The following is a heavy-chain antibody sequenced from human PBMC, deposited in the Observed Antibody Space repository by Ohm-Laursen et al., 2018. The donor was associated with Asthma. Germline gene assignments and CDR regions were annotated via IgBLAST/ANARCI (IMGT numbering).Heavy chain of an antibody. D-gene: IGHD2-8*02. J-gene: IGHJ4*02. CDR1: GFPSSRYA. CDR3: ARAIKGYCSGGACSQYFDS. CDR2: TYYDGGYK. V-gene: IGHV3-30*04. Sequence: SLRLSCAASGFPSSRYAIHWVRQAPGKGLEWVAVTYYDGGYKYSTDSVRGRFTISRDSSKNTLYLQMYTLSAADTAVYFCARAIKGYCSGGACSQYFDSWGQGALVTVSS.